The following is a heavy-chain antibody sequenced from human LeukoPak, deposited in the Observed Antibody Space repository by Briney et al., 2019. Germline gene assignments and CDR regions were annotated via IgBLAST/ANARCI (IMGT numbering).Heavy chain of an antibody. Sequence: GESLKISCKGSGYSFTSYWIGWLRQMPGKGLEWMGIIYPGDSDTRYSPSFQGQVTISADKSISTAYLQWSSLKASDTAVYYCARRGSCTSTSCYEYFDYWGQGTLVTVSS. CDR1: GYSFTSYW. CDR2: IYPGDSDT. J-gene: IGHJ4*02. D-gene: IGHD2-2*01. V-gene: IGHV5-51*01. CDR3: ARRGSCTSTSCYEYFDY.